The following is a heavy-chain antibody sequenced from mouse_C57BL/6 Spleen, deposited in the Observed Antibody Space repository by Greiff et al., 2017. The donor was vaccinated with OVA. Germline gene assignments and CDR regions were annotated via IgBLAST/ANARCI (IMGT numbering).Heavy chain of an antibody. CDR1: GFTFSDYG. J-gene: IGHJ4*01. CDR2: ISSGSSTI. Sequence: EVHLVESGGGLVKPGGSLKLSCAASGFTFSDYGMHWVRQAPEKGLEWVAYISSGSSTIYYADTVKGRFTISRDNAKNTLFLQMTSLRSEDTAMYYCARQDYSNHLDYWGQGTSVTVSS. V-gene: IGHV5-17*01. CDR3: ARQDYSNHLDY. D-gene: IGHD2-5*01.